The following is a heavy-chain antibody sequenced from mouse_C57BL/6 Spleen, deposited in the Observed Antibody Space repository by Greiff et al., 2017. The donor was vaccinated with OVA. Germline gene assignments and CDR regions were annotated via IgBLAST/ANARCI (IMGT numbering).Heavy chain of an antibody. D-gene: IGHD2-3*01. CDR3: ARSGDGYYVAAMDY. J-gene: IGHJ4*01. V-gene: IGHV1-54*01. Sequence: QVQLQQSGAELVRPGTSVKVSCKASGYAFTNYLIEWVKQRPGQGLEWIGVINPGSGGTNYNEKFKGKATLTADKSSSTAYMQLSSLTSEDSAVYFCARSGDGYYVAAMDYWGQGTSVTVSS. CDR2: INPGSGGT. CDR1: GYAFTNYL.